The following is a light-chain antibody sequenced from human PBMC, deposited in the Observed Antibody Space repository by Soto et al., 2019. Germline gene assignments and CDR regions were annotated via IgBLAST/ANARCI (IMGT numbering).Light chain of an antibody. Sequence: EIVMTQSPATLSVSPGEGATLSCRASQSISSNFLAWYQQKRGQAPRLLIHGASNRATGIPDRFSGSGSGTDFTLTITRLEPEDFAVYYCQQYGGSPRTFGQGTKVEVK. V-gene: IGKV3-20*01. CDR1: QSISSNF. CDR3: QQYGGSPRT. J-gene: IGKJ1*01. CDR2: GAS.